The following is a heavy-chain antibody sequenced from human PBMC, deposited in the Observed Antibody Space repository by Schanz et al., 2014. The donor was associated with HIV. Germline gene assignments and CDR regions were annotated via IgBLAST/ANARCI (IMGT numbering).Heavy chain of an antibody. Sequence: EVHLTESGGGLVQPGRSLRLTCAGSGFTFEDYGMHWVRQAPGKGLEWVSGMSWNRRRIGYGDAVKGRFTISRDNANNFVYLEMNGLRVEDTALYYCAKGIMGATEYYYGMDVWGQGTMVTVSS. D-gene: IGHD1-26*01. V-gene: IGHV3-9*01. J-gene: IGHJ6*02. CDR1: GFTFEDYG. CDR2: MSWNRRRI. CDR3: AKGIMGATEYYYGMDV.